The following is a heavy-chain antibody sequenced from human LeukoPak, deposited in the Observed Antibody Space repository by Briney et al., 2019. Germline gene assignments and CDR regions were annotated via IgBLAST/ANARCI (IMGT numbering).Heavy chain of an antibody. CDR3: ARWLDGFTPLDF. J-gene: IGHJ4*02. Sequence: GGSLRLSCAASGFTFDGYNFNWVRQAPGKGLEWVASISTSGRYINYAGSVRGRFTISRDNRKNLVFLQMNSLRVEDTATYYYARWLDGFTPLDFWGQGALVTVSS. V-gene: IGHV3-21*04. D-gene: IGHD6-19*01. CDR2: ISTSGRYI. CDR1: GFTFDGYN.